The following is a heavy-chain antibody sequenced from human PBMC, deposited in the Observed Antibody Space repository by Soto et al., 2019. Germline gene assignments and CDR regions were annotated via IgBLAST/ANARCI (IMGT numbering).Heavy chain of an antibody. CDR3: ARHLKTSPHGFDP. J-gene: IGHJ5*02. Sequence: SETLSLTCTVSGGSVSIGSYYWSWIRQPPGKGLEWIGDIYYSGSTNYNPSLKGRVTISVDTSKNQFSLKLSSVTAADTAAYYCARHLKTSPHGFDPWGQATLVTISS. CDR1: GGSVSIGSYY. CDR2: IYYSGST. V-gene: IGHV4-61*01.